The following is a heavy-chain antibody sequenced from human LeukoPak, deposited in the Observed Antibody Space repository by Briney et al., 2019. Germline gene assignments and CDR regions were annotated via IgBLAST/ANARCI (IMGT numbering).Heavy chain of an antibody. D-gene: IGHD6-13*01. Sequence: SETLSLTCTVSGGSISSGSYYWSWIRQPAGKGLEWIGRIYTSGSTNYNPSLKSRVTISVDTSKNQFSLKLSSVTAADTAVYYCATFRSIAAAGRDAFDIWGQGTMVTVSS. J-gene: IGHJ3*02. CDR2: IYTSGST. CDR1: GGSISSGSYY. CDR3: ATFRSIAAAGRDAFDI. V-gene: IGHV4-61*02.